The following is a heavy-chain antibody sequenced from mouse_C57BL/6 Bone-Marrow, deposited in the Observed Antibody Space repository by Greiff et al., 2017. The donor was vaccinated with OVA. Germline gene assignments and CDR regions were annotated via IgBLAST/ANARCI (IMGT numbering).Heavy chain of an antibody. V-gene: IGHV1-55*01. CDR2: IYPGSGST. J-gene: IGHJ3*01. Sequence: QVQLQQPGAELVKPGASVKMSCKASGYTFTSYWITWVKQRPGQGLEWIGDIYPGSGSTNYNEKFKSKATLTVDTSSSTAYMQLSSLTSEGSAVYYWAKEGDYYGSEAYWGQGTLVTVSA. CDR1: GYTFTSYW. D-gene: IGHD1-1*01. CDR3: AKEGDYYGSEAY.